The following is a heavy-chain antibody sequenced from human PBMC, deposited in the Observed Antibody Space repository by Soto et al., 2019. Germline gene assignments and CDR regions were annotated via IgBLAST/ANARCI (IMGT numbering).Heavy chain of an antibody. J-gene: IGHJ4*02. V-gene: IGHV3-30*18. CDR2: MSYAGTYK. D-gene: IGHD6-6*01. Sequence: PGGSLRLSCAVSGFTFSDYGMHWVRQAPGKGLEWVAVMSYAGTYKYYADPVKGRFTISRDLSGNTLVLQMNSLRPEDTAVYFCAKEMYPRTVLDSSSPWGDYWGQGTLVTVSS. CDR1: GFTFSDYG. CDR3: AKEMYPRTVLDSSSPWGDY.